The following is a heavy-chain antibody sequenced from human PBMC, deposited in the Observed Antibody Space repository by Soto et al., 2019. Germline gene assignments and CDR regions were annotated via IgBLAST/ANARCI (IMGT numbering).Heavy chain of an antibody. CDR1: GYTFTSYG. CDR3: ARGTGLELNSVWFDP. Sequence: ASVKVSCKASGYTFTSYGISWVRQAPGQGLEWMGWISAYNGNTNYAQKFQGRVTMTRDTSTSTVYMELSSLRSEDTAVYYCARGTGLELNSVWFDPWGQGTLVTVSS. J-gene: IGHJ5*02. D-gene: IGHD1-7*01. CDR2: ISAYNGNT. V-gene: IGHV1-18*01.